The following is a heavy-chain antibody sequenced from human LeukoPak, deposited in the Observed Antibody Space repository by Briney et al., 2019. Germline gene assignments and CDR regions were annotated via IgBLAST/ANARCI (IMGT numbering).Heavy chain of an antibody. V-gene: IGHV3-15*01. Sequence: GGSLRLSCAASGFTLSNAWMSWVRQAPGKGLEWVGRIKSKTDGGTTDYAAPVKGRFTISRDDSKNTLYLQMNSLKPEDTAVYYCTTDVGGYRYGFSFPNSDYWGQGTLVTVSS. J-gene: IGHJ4*02. D-gene: IGHD5-18*01. CDR3: TTDVGGYRYGFSFPNSDY. CDR1: GFTLSNAW. CDR2: IKSKTDGGTT.